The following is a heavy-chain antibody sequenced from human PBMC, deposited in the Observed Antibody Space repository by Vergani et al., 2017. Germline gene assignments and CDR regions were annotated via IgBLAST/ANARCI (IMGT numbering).Heavy chain of an antibody. CDR2: INHSGST. CDR1: GGSFSGYY. D-gene: IGHD3-3*01. J-gene: IGHJ4*02. V-gene: IGHV4-34*01. CDR3: ARDRNFGVVITAFDY. Sequence: QVQLQQWGAGLLKPSETLSLTCVVYGGSFSGYYWSWIRQPPGKGLEWIGEINHSGSTNYNPSLKSRVTMSVDTSKNQFSLKLSSVTAADTAVYYCARDRNFGVVITAFDYWGQGTLVTVSS.